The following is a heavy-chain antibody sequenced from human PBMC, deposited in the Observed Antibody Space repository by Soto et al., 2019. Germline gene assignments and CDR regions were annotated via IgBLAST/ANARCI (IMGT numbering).Heavy chain of an antibody. J-gene: IGHJ4*02. CDR2: ISSSSSTI. D-gene: IGHD4-17*01. CDR1: GFTFSSYS. V-gene: IGHV3-48*01. Sequence: GGSLRLSCAASGFTFSSYSMNWVRQAPGKGLEWVSYISSSSSTIYYADSVKGRFTISRDNAKNSLYLQMNSLRAEDTAVYYCARVPFGDYGDNDYWGQGTLVTVSS. CDR3: ARVPFGDYGDNDY.